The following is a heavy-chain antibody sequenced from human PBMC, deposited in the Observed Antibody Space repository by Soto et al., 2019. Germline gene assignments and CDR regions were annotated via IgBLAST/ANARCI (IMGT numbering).Heavy chain of an antibody. V-gene: IGHV3-15*07. CDR1: GLALTSDW. J-gene: IGHJ4*02. CDR2: IKSNLDGGTR. Sequence: QLVESGGGLVEPGGSLRLSCTASGLALTSDWLSWVRQVPGKGLEWLGLIKSNLDGGTRDYAAPLKGRIRISRDDSKNTVYLQMDRLNSEDTDFYYCATARRQTNYGWSKTFEFWGQGTLVTVSS. D-gene: IGHD3-16*01. CDR3: ATARRQTNYGWSKTFEF.